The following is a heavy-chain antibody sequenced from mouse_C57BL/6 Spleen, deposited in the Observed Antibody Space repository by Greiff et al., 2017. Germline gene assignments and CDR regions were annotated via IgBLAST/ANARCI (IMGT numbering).Heavy chain of an antibody. CDR1: GYTFTSYW. D-gene: IGHD2-4*01. J-gene: IGHJ3*01. CDR2: INPSSGYT. V-gene: IGHV1-7*01. CDR3: AREAYDYDVFAY. Sequence: QVQLKESGAELAKPGASVKLSCKASGYTFTSYWMHWVKQRPGQGLEWFGYINPSSGYTKYNQKFKDKATLTADKSSSTAYMQLSSLTYEDSAVYYCAREAYDYDVFAYWGQGTLVTVSA.